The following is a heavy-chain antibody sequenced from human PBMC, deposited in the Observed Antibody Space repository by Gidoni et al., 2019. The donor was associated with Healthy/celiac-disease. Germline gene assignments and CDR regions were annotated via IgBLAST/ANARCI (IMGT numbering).Heavy chain of an antibody. CDR3: ARFQYYYDSSGLNWFDP. D-gene: IGHD3-22*01. CDR2: ISSSSSYI. Sequence: NWVRQAPGKGLEWVSSISSSSSYIYYADSVKGRFTISRDNAKNSLYLQMNSLRAEDTAVYYCARFQYYYDSSGLNWFDPWGQGTLVTVSS. J-gene: IGHJ5*02. V-gene: IGHV3-21*01.